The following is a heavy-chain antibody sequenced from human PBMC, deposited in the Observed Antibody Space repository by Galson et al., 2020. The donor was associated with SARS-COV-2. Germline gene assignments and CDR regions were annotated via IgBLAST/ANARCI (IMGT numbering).Heavy chain of an antibody. V-gene: IGHV4-30-4*01. CDR3: ARALLYERWFDP. D-gene: IGHD3-22*01. J-gene: IGHJ5*02. CDR1: GGSISSGDYY. CDR2: IYYSGST. Sequence: SETLSLTCTVSGGSISSGDYYWSWIRQPPGKGLEWIGYIYYSGSTYYNPSLKSRVTISVDTSKNQFSLKLSSVTAADTAVYYCARALLYERWFDPWGQGTLVTVSS.